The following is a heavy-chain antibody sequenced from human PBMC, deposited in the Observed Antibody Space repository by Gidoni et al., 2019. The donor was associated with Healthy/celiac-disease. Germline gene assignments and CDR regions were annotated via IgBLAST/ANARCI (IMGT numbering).Heavy chain of an antibody. CDR2: IRSKAYGGTT. CDR1: GSPFGDYA. CDR3: TRGRDYYGSGSKFDY. D-gene: IGHD3-10*01. J-gene: IGHJ4*02. V-gene: IGHV3-49*05. Sequence: EVQRGESGGGLVRPGRSLRLPCTPSGSPFGDYAMSWFRQAPGKGLEWVGFIRSKAYGGTTEYAASVKGRFTISRDDSKSIAYLQMNSLKTEDTAVYYCTRGRDYYGSGSKFDYWGQGTLVTVSS.